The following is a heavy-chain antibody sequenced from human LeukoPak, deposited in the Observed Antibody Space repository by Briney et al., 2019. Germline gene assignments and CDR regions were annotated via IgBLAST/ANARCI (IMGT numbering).Heavy chain of an antibody. V-gene: IGHV4-30-2*01. J-gene: IGHJ5*02. CDR2: IYHSGST. CDR3: ARIYDSPGNWLDP. D-gene: IGHD3-22*01. Sequence: SETLSLTCAVSGGSISSGGYSWSWIRQPPGKGLEWIGYIYHSGSTYYNPSLKSRVTISVDRSKNQFSLKLSSVTAADTAVYYCARIYDSPGNWLDPWGQGTLVTVSS. CDR1: GGSISSGGYS.